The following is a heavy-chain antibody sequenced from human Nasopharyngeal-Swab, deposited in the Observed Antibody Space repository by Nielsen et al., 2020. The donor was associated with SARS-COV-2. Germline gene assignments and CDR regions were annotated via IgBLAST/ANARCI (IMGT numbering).Heavy chain of an antibody. CDR2: IKQDGSEK. Sequence: GGSLRLSCAASGFTFSSYWMSWVRQAPGKGLEWVANIKQDGSEKYYVDSVKGRFTISRDNAKNSLYLQMNSLRAEDTALYYCAKDIKRGIAVAGNFDYWGQGTLVTVSS. V-gene: IGHV3-7*03. D-gene: IGHD6-19*01. J-gene: IGHJ4*02. CDR3: AKDIKRGIAVAGNFDY. CDR1: GFTFSSYW.